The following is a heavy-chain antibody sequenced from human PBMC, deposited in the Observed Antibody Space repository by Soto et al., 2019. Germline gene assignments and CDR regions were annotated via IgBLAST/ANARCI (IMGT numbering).Heavy chain of an antibody. J-gene: IGHJ3*02. V-gene: IGHV3-13*01. Sequence: GGSLRLSCAASGFTFSSYDMHWVRQATGKGLEWVSAIGTAGDTYYPGSVKGRFTISRENAKNSLYLQMNSLRAEDTAVYYCARGSSGNPGSDAFDIWGQGTMVTVSS. D-gene: IGHD3-22*01. CDR2: IGTAGDT. CDR3: ARGSSGNPGSDAFDI. CDR1: GFTFSSYD.